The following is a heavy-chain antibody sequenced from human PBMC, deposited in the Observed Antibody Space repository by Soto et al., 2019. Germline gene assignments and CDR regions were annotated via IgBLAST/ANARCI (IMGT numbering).Heavy chain of an antibody. D-gene: IGHD1-26*01. J-gene: IGHJ4*02. CDR1: GYTFTTYG. Sequence: QVQLVQSGAEVKKPGASVKVSCKASGYTFTTYGISWVRQAPGQGLEWMGWISTYNGITNYAQKLQGRVTMTTDTSTSTAYTELRSLRSDDTAVYYCARERSGSYSGVWYFDYWGQGPLVTVSS. CDR2: ISTYNGIT. V-gene: IGHV1-18*04. CDR3: ARERSGSYSGVWYFDY.